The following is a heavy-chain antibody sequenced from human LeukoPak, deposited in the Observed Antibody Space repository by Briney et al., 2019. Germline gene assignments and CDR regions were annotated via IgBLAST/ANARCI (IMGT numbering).Heavy chain of an antibody. CDR1: GYSFTSHW. CDR2: IYPGDSDT. J-gene: IGHJ6*02. CDR3: ARNRYNWNRSYYGMDV. Sequence: GESLKISCKGSGYSFTSHWIGWVRQMPGKGLGWMGIIYPGDSDTRYSPSFQGQVTISADKSISTAYLQWSSLKASDTAMYYCARNRYNWNRSYYGMDVWGQGTTVTVSS. D-gene: IGHD1-20*01. V-gene: IGHV5-51*01.